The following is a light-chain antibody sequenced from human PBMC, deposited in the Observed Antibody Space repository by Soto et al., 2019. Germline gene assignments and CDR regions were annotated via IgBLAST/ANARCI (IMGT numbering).Light chain of an antibody. V-gene: IGKV3-11*01. J-gene: IGKJ5*01. CDR1: QSVRGY. Sequence: EIVLTQSPATLSLSPGQKATLSCRTSQSVRGYLAWYQQKPGQAPRLLIYDSSNRATGIPARFSGSGSGTDFTLTISSLEPEDAAVYFCQQRSNWPITFGQGTRMEIK. CDR3: QQRSNWPIT. CDR2: DSS.